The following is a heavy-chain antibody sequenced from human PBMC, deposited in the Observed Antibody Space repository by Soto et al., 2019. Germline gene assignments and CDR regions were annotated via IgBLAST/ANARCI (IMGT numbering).Heavy chain of an antibody. CDR3: ARASGDDFGDSGGFDY. CDR2: IYYSGRT. D-gene: IGHD4-17*01. V-gene: IGHV4-59*01. CDR1: DASIIDSF. Sequence: WKTLSLNCTISDASIIDSFCTSTRQPPGKGLEWIGYIYYSGRTNYNPSLKSRVSISVDTSKNHFSLQLRSVTAADTAVYYCARASGDDFGDSGGFDYWGQGTLVTVS. J-gene: IGHJ4*02.